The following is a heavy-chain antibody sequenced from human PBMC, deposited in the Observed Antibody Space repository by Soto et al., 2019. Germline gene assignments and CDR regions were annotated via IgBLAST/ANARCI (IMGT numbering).Heavy chain of an antibody. CDR3: ARENSYFDY. V-gene: IGHV1-18*01. CDR1: GYTCRNFG. J-gene: IGHJ4*01. Sequence: QMQLLQSGAEVKKPGAAVKVTCKASGYTCRNFGISWVRQAPGQGLEWMGWISGYDAKANYAQKFQRRLTMTADTSTSTAYMELRSLRSDDPAVYYCARENSYFDYWGQGTLVTVA. CDR2: ISGYDAKA.